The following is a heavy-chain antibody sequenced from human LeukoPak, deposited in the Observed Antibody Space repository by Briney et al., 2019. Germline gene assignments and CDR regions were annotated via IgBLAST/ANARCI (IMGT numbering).Heavy chain of an antibody. D-gene: IGHD3-10*02. J-gene: IGHJ6*04. V-gene: IGHV3-21*01. CDR2: ITSSSSYI. CDR3: AELGITMIGGV. CDR1: GFTFSSYN. Sequence: KPGGCLRLSCAASGFTFSSYNMNWVRQAPGKGLEWVSSITSSSSYIYYADSVRGRFTISRDNAKNSLYLQMNSLRAEDTAVYYCAELGITMIGGVWGKGTTVTISS.